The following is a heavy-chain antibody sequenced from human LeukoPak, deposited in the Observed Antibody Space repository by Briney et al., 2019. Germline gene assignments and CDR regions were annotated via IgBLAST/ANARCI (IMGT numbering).Heavy chain of an antibody. CDR2: IYYSGST. J-gene: IGHJ4*02. D-gene: IGHD3-22*01. CDR1: GGSISSSSCY. Sequence: SETLSLTCTVSGGSISSSSCYWGWIRQPPGKGLEWIGSIYYSGSTYYNPSLKSRVTISVDTSKNQFSLKLSSVTAADTAVYYCARQDSSGYYYFGYFDYWGQGTLVTVSS. CDR3: ARQDSSGYYYFGYFDY. V-gene: IGHV4-39*01.